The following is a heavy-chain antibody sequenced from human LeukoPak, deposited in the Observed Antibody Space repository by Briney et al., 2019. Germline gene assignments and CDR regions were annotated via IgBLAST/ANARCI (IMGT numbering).Heavy chain of an antibody. J-gene: IGHJ4*02. D-gene: IGHD3-10*01. V-gene: IGHV4-38-2*01. CDR3: ARLASITVVRGLFFDY. CDR1: GYSISSGYY. CDR2: IYHSGST. Sequence: SETLSLTCAVSGYSISSGYYWGWIRQPPGKGLEWIGSIYHSGSTSYNPSLKRRVTISVDTSQNQFSLNLSSVTAADTALYYCARLASITVVRGLFFDYWGQGTLVTVSS.